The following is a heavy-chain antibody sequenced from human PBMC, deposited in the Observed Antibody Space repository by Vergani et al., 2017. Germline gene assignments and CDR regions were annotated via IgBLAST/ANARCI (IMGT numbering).Heavy chain of an antibody. CDR3: ALEDNKKYSSGWAYWYFDL. CDR1: GGTFSSYA. J-gene: IGHJ2*01. D-gene: IGHD6-19*01. CDR2: IIPIFGTA. Sequence: QVQLVQSGAEVKKPGSSVKVSCKASGGTFSSYAISWVRQAPGQGLEWMGGIIPIFGTANYAQKFQGRVTITADESTSTAYMELSSLRSEDTAVYYCALEDNKKYSSGWAYWYFDLWGRGTLVTVSS. V-gene: IGHV1-69*12.